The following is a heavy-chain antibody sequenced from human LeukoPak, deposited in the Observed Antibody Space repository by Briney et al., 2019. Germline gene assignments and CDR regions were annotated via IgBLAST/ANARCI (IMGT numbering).Heavy chain of an antibody. CDR2: ISGSGGST. Sequence: GGSLRLSCAASGFTFSSYSMTWVRQAPGKGLEWVSAISGSGGSTYYADSVKGRFTISRDNSKNTLYLQMNSLRAEDTAVYYCAKVALWSGYSGDYWGQGTLVTVSS. J-gene: IGHJ4*02. V-gene: IGHV3-23*01. CDR1: GFTFSSYS. CDR3: AKVALWSGYSGDY. D-gene: IGHD3-3*01.